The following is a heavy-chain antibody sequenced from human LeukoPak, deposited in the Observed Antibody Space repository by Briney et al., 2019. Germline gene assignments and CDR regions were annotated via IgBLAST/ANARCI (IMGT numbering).Heavy chain of an antibody. CDR2: ISSSGSTI. V-gene: IGHV3-11*04. D-gene: IGHD6-19*01. CDR3: ASSGWYSTPNWFDP. Sequence: SGGSLRLSCAASGFTFSDYYMSWIRQAPGKGLEWVSYISSSGSTIYYADSVKGRFTISRDNAKNSLYLQMNSLRAEDTAMYYCASSGWYSTPNWFDPWGQGTLVIVSS. J-gene: IGHJ5*02. CDR1: GFTFSDYY.